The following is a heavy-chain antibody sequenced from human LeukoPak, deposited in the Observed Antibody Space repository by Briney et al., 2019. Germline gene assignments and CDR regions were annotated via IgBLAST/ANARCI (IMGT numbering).Heavy chain of an antibody. J-gene: IGHJ4*02. D-gene: IGHD6-13*01. Sequence: ASVKVSCKASGYTFTSYYMHWVRQAPGQGLEWMGIINPSGGSTSYAQKFQGRVTMTRDMSTSTVYMELRSLRSDDTAVYYCARVREGIAADDWGQGTLVTVSS. CDR1: GYTFTSYY. CDR2: INPSGGST. V-gene: IGHV1-46*01. CDR3: ARVREGIAADD.